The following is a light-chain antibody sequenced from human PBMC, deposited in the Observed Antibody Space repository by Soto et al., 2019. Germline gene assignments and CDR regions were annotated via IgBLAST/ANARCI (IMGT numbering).Light chain of an antibody. CDR3: QQYKSYPLS. V-gene: IGKV1-5*01. CDR2: DAS. J-gene: IGKJ4*01. CDR1: QSISAW. Sequence: DIQMTHSPSTLSASVGDRVTITCRASQSISAWLAWHQQKPGKAPKLLIYDASTLASGVPSRFSGSGSGTEFTLTITSLQPADVATYYCQQYKSYPLSFRGGTKVEIK.